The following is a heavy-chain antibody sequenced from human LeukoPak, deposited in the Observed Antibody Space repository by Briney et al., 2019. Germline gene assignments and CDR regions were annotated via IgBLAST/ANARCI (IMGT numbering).Heavy chain of an antibody. CDR1: GGSISSSSYY. Sequence: SETLSLTCTVSGGSISSSSYYWGWIRQPPGKGLEWIGSIYYSGSTYYNPSLKSRVTISVDTSKNQSSLKLSSVTAADTAVYYCARGIVVVPAAKNWFDPWGQGTLVTVSS. V-gene: IGHV4-39*07. D-gene: IGHD2-2*01. CDR2: IYYSGST. J-gene: IGHJ5*02. CDR3: ARGIVVVPAAKNWFDP.